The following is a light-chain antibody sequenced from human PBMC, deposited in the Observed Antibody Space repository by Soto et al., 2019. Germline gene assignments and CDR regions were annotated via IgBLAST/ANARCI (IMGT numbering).Light chain of an antibody. CDR1: QSVSSN. J-gene: IGKJ2*01. Sequence: EIVMTQSPATLSVSPGERATLSCRASQSVSSNLAWYQQKPGQAPRLLIYGASTRATGIPARFSGSGSGTDFTLTITSLQSEDFAIYDCQQYNNWPRVTFGQGTKLEIK. V-gene: IGKV3-15*01. CDR3: QQYNNWPRVT. CDR2: GAS.